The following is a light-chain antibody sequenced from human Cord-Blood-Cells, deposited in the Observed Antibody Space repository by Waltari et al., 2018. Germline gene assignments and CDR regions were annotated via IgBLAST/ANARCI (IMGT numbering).Light chain of an antibody. V-gene: IGLV2-14*01. CDR3: SSYTSSSTYV. Sequence: QSALPQPASVSGSPGQSITIPCTGTSSDVGGYNNVPWYQQHPGKAPKLMIYDVSNRPSGFSNRFSCSKSGNTASLTISGLQAEDEADYYCSSYTSSSTYVFGTGTKVTVL. CDR1: SSDVGGYNN. J-gene: IGLJ1*01. CDR2: DVS.